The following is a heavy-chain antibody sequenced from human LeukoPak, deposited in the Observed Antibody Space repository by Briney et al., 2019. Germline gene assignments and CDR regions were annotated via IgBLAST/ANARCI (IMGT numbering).Heavy chain of an antibody. J-gene: IGHJ6*03. CDR2: IIPIFGTA. Sequence: SVKVSCEASGGTFSSYAISWVRQAPGQGLEWMGGIIPIFGTANYAQKFQGRVTITADESTSTAYMELSSLRSEDTAVYYCARERFGVVIGYYYMDVWGKGTTVTVSS. CDR3: ARERFGVVIGYYYMDV. D-gene: IGHD3-3*01. V-gene: IGHV1-69*01. CDR1: GGTFSSYA.